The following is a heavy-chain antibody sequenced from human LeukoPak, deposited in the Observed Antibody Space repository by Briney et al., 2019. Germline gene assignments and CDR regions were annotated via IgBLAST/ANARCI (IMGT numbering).Heavy chain of an antibody. CDR2: INPNSGGT. CDR1: GYTFTDYY. Sequence: ASVKVSCKASGYTFTDYYIHWVRQAPGQGLEWMGWINPNSGGTNYAQKFQGRFTMTRDTSISTAYMELSRLRSDDTAVCYCAKMGGDPVDYWGQGTLVTVSS. J-gene: IGHJ4*02. V-gene: IGHV1-2*02. D-gene: IGHD2-21*01. CDR3: AKMGGDPVDY.